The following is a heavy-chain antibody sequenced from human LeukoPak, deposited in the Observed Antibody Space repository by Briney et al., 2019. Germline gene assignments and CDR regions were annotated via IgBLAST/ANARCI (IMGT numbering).Heavy chain of an antibody. V-gene: IGHV4-59*08. D-gene: IGHD3-9*01. J-gene: IGHJ3*02. CDR1: GGSISGYY. CDR3: ARHRGHYNAHDAFDI. CDR2: IYYSGST. Sequence: SETLSLTCTVSGGSISGYYWSWVRQPRGKVLEWIGYIYYSGSTTYNPSLRSRVTISVDTSKDLFSLRLTSVTAADTALYYCARHRGHYNAHDAFDIWGQGTWVAVSS.